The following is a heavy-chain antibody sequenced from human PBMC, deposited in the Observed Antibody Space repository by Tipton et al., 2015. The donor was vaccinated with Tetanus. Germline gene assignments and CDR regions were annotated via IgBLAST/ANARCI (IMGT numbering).Heavy chain of an antibody. J-gene: IGHJ4*02. V-gene: IGHV3-21*01. Sequence: SLRLSCAASGFTFSSYSMNWVRQAPGKGLEWVSPISSSSSYIYYADSVKGRFTISRDNAKNSLYLQMNSLRAEDTAVYYCARDLRNYYDSSGYSDYWGQGTLVTVSS. D-gene: IGHD3-22*01. CDR2: ISSSSSYI. CDR1: GFTFSSYS. CDR3: ARDLRNYYDSSGYSDY.